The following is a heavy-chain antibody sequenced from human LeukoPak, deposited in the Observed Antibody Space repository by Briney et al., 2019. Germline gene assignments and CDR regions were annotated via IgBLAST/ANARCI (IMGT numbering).Heavy chain of an antibody. J-gene: IGHJ6*03. CDR1: GFTFSSYG. V-gene: IGHV3-30*18. CDR3: AKEAGSSWSPKHYYYYYYMDV. CDR2: ISYDGSNK. D-gene: IGHD6-13*01. Sequence: GGSLRLSCAASGFTFSSYGMHWVRQAPGKGLEWVAVISYDGSNKYYADSVKGRFTISRNNSKNTLYLQMNSLRAEDTAVYYCAKEAGSSWSPKHYYYYYYMDVWGKGTTVTVSS.